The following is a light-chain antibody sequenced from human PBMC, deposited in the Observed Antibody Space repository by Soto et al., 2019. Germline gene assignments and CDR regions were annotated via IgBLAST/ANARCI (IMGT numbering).Light chain of an antibody. CDR2: WAS. J-gene: IGKJ4*01. CDR3: QQYYSIPLI. Sequence: DIVMTQSPDSLAVSLGERATIDCRSSQSVLYSSTNKSYLARYQQKPGPSPKLLIYWASKRESGVPDRFSGSWSGTDFTVSIISLQAEDVAVYYCQQYYSIPLIFGGGTKVEIK. V-gene: IGKV4-1*01. CDR1: QSVLYSSTNKSY.